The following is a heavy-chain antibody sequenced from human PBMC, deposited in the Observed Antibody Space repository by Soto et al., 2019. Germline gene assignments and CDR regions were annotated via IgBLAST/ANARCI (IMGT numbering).Heavy chain of an antibody. CDR3: ASARSDRAGSSLGRRLAV. CDR2: IFFTGAT. CDR1: GDSVTFGHHY. J-gene: IGHJ6*02. Sequence: QVQLQESGPGLVKPSGTLSLICIVSGDSVTFGHHYWRWIRQPPGKGLEWIGLIFFTGATNYSPSLKSRVTMSVASPTSQFSLNLTSVTAADSAIYYCASARSDRAGSSLGRRLAVWGQGTTVTVSS. V-gene: IGHV4-61*01. D-gene: IGHD3-10*01.